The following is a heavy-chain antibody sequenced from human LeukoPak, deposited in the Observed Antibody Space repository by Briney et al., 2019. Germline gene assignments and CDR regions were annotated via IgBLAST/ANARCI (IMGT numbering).Heavy chain of an antibody. V-gene: IGHV3-23*01. CDR3: AKVPQWELTYYFDY. CDR1: GFTFSSYA. Sequence: TGGSLRLSCAASGFTFSSYAMSWVRQAPGKGLEWVSAISGSGGSTYYADSVKGRFTISRDNSKNTLYLQMNSLRAEDTAVYYCAKVPQWELTYYFDYWGQGTLVTVSS. D-gene: IGHD1-26*01. J-gene: IGHJ4*02. CDR2: ISGSGGST.